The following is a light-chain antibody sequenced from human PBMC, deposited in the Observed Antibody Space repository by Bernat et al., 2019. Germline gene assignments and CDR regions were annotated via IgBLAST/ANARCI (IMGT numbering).Light chain of an antibody. V-gene: IGLV3-1*01. CDR2: RDT. CDR1: GQKY. CDR3: QAWDSSTGV. Sequence: SSELTQPPSVSVSPGQTASITCSGVGQKYTCWYQQKPGQSPVLVIYRDTKRPSGIPDRFSGSNPGNTATLTISGTQAMDEADYYCQAWDSSTGVFGGGTKLTVL. J-gene: IGLJ3*02.